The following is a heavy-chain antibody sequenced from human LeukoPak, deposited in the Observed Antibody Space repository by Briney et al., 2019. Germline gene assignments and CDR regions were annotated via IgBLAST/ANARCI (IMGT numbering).Heavy chain of an antibody. CDR2: IRSDGSKK. CDR3: AKDWARERNYYYMDV. Sequence: GGSLRLSCAASGFTFSSYGMHWVRQGSGKGLEWVAFIRSDGSKKYYADSVKGRFTISRDNPKNTLYLQMNSLRTEDTAVYYCAKDWARERNYYYMDVWGKGTTVTISS. CDR1: GFTFSSYG. D-gene: IGHD3-16*01. J-gene: IGHJ6*03. V-gene: IGHV3-30*02.